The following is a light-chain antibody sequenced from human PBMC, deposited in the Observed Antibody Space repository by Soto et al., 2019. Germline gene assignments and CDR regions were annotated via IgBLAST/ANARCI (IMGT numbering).Light chain of an antibody. Sequence: QLVLTQPPSASGTPGQRVTISCSGSSSSIGSNYVYWYQQFSGTVPKPLIYRNYRRPSGVPDRFSGSKSGTSASLAIRGLRSDDEADYYCAAWDDSLSSWVFGGGTKLTVL. CDR3: AAWDDSLSSWV. CDR1: SSSIGSNY. CDR2: RNY. V-gene: IGLV1-47*01. J-gene: IGLJ3*02.